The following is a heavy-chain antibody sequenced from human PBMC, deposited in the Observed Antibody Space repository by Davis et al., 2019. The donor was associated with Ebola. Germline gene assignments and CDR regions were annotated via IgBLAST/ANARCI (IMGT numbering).Heavy chain of an antibody. CDR1: GYTFSIYD. CDR2: INTSGGST. J-gene: IGHJ5*02. CDR3: ARERPLFGSGTKNWFDL. V-gene: IGHV1-46*01. Sequence: AASVKVSCKASGYTFSIYDMHWVRQAPGQGLEWMGMINTSGGSTGYAQKFQGRVTMTMDTSTSTVYMELSSLRSEDTAVYYCARERPLFGSGTKNWFDLWGQGTLATVSS. D-gene: IGHD3-10*01.